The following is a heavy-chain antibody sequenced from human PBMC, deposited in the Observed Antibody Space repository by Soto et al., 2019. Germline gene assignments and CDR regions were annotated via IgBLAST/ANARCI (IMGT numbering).Heavy chain of an antibody. CDR3: ARIHSEVRLRYFYYAMDV. D-gene: IGHD3-16*01. Sequence: QVTLKESGPVLVKPTETLTLTCTVSGFSLTNRRMGVGLIRQSPGKALEWLAHIFSNDEKSYSTSLQRRLAISKDTSKSQVVLTMTNMDPVDTATYYCARIHSEVRLRYFYYAMDVWGQGTTVIVSS. CDR1: GFSLTNRRMG. V-gene: IGHV2-26*01. J-gene: IGHJ6*02. CDR2: IFSNDEK.